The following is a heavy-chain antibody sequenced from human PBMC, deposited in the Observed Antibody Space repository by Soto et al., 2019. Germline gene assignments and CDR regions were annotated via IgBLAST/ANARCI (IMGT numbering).Heavy chain of an antibody. V-gene: IGHV4-34*01. J-gene: IGHJ1*01. CDR3: ARDGGIYVWGSYRYLGYFQH. Sequence: PSETLSLTCAVYGGSFSCYYWSWIRQPPGKGREWIGEINHSGSTNYNPSLKSRVTISVDTSKNQFSLKLSSVTAADTAVYYCARDGGIYVWGSYRYLGYFQHWAQGTLVTVSS. CDR1: GGSFSCYY. D-gene: IGHD3-16*02. CDR2: INHSGST.